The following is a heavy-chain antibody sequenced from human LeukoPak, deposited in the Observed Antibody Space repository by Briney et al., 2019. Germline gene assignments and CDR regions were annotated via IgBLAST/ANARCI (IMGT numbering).Heavy chain of an antibody. CDR1: GGSISSSSYS. J-gene: IGHJ4*02. V-gene: IGHV4-39*01. Sequence: PSETLSLTCTVSGGSISSSSYSWGWIRQPPGKGLEWIGSIYYSGSTYYNPSLKSRVTISVDTSKNQFSLKLSSVTAADTAVYYCARGRYYDFWSGYYTNWGQGTLVTVSS. CDR3: ARGRYYDFWSGYYTN. CDR2: IYYSGST. D-gene: IGHD3-3*01.